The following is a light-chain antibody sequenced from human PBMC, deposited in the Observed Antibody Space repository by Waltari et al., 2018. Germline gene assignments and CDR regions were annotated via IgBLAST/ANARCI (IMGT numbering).Light chain of an antibody. J-gene: IGLJ2*01. CDR2: LNCDGRH. CDR1: SEHSSYA. CDR3: QTWRTGIHAA. Sequence: QLVLTQSPSASASLGASVKLTCTLSSEHSSYAFAWHQQQPEKSPRNLMKLNCDGRHNKGDGSPALFSGSSSAADRYLTISSRQSEDESNYYCQTWRTGIHAAFGCWTNLTGL. V-gene: IGLV4-69*01.